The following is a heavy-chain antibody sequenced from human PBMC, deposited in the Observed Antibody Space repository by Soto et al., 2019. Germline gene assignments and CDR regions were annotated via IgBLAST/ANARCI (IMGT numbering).Heavy chain of an antibody. CDR1: GYTFSNYG. Sequence: QVQLVQPGDEVKKSGASVKVSCKASGYTFSNYGISWVRQAPGQGLEWMGWISGYNGFTAYAQNVQGRVTMTIDTPTTTVFMEMTGLRSNDTAVYYCARDEGIRGFDSWGQGTLVTVSS. CDR3: ARDEGIRGFDS. D-gene: IGHD3-10*01. V-gene: IGHV1-18*04. J-gene: IGHJ4*02. CDR2: ISGYNGFT.